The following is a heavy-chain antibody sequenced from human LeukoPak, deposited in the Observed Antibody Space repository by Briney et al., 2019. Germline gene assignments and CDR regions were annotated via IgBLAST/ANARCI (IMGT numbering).Heavy chain of an antibody. V-gene: IGHV4-61*01. Sequence: SETLSLTCTVSGGSISSSNYYWSWIRQPPGKGLEWIGYIYYSGSTYYNPSLKSRVTISVGTSKNQFSLKLSSVTAADTAVYYCARDLWDSSGYYYSDFDYWGQGTLVTVSS. CDR1: GGSISSSNYY. CDR3: ARDLWDSSGYYYSDFDY. J-gene: IGHJ4*02. CDR2: IYYSGST. D-gene: IGHD3-22*01.